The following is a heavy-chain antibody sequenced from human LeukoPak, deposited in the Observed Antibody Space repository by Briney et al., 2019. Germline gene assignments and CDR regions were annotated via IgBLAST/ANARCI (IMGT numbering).Heavy chain of an antibody. CDR3: ARGVDYVLRFDP. J-gene: IGHJ5*02. D-gene: IGHD3-16*01. V-gene: IGHV4-59*01. Sequence: SETLSLTCTVSGGSISSYYWSWIRQPPGKGLEWIGYIYYSGSTNYNPSLKSRVTISVDTSKNQFSLKLSSVTAADTAVYYCARGVDYVLRFDPWGQGTLVTVSS. CDR1: GGSISSYY. CDR2: IYYSGST.